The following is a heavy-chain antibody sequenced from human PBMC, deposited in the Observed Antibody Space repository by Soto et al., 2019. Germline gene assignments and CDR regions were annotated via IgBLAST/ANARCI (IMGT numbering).Heavy chain of an antibody. V-gene: IGHV1-58*01. Sequence: SVNVSCKTSGFTFSNSAVQWVRQARGQRLEWMGWIVVGSGNTNYAQKFRERVTISRDMSTSTAHMEVTSLTSEDTAVYYCAAEPYSGGSCCSFDIWGQGTMVPVS. D-gene: IGHD2-15*01. CDR2: IVVGSGNT. CDR3: AAEPYSGGSCCSFDI. CDR1: GFTFSNSA. J-gene: IGHJ3*02.